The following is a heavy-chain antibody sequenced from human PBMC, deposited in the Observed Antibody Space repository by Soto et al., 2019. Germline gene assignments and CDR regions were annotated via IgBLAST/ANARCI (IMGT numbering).Heavy chain of an antibody. V-gene: IGHV1-46*03. J-gene: IGHJ6*03. CDR3: ARGAAAGDYYYYYYMDV. Sequence: ASVKVSCKASGYTFTSYYMHWVRQAPGQGLEWMGIINPSGGSTSYAQKFQGRVTMTRDTSTSTVYMELSSLRSEDTAVYYCARGAAAGDYYYYYYMDVWGKGTTVTVSS. CDR2: INPSGGST. CDR1: GYTFTSYY. D-gene: IGHD6-13*01.